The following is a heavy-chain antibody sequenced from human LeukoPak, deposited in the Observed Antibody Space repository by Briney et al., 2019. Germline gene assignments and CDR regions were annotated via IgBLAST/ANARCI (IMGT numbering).Heavy chain of an antibody. J-gene: IGHJ4*02. CDR1: GFTFSSFA. CDR2: FSGSGGST. CDR3: AREFIGSWYWDS. Sequence: SGGSLRLSCAASGFTFSSFAMSWVRQAPGKGLEWVSCFSGSGGSTYYADSVKGRFTISRDNTKNSLYLQMNSLRAEDTAVYLCAREFIGSWYWDSWGQGTLVTVSS. D-gene: IGHD6-13*01. V-gene: IGHV3-23*01.